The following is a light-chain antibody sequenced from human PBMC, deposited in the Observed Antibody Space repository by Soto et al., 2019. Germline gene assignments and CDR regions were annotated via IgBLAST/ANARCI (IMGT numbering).Light chain of an antibody. CDR2: GNR. J-gene: IGLJ3*02. Sequence: AVVTQPPSVSGAPGQRVTLSCTGNSSNLGAGYDVHWYQQLPGAAPKLVIFGNRNRPSGVPERFSGSKSGTSASLAITGLQAEDEADYYCQAYDYSLTASVFGGGTKLTVL. CDR1: SSNLGAGYD. V-gene: IGLV1-40*01. CDR3: QAYDYSLTASV.